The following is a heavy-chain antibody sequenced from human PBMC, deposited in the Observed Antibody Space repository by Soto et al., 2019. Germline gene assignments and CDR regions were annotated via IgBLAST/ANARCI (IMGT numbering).Heavy chain of an antibody. D-gene: IGHD3-22*01. CDR3: AHRRSTYYYDSTFDP. J-gene: IGHJ5*02. Sequence: QITLKESGPTLVKPTQTLTLTCTFSGFSLSTSGVGVGWIRQPPGKALEWLALIYWDDDKRYSPSLKSRLTTTDDASKXQVVLTMTNMDPVDTATYYCAHRRSTYYYDSTFDPWGQGTLVTVSS. CDR2: IYWDDDK. V-gene: IGHV2-5*02. CDR1: GFSLSTSGVG.